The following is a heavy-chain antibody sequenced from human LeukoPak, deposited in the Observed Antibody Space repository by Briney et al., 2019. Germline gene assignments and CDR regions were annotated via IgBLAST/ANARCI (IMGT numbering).Heavy chain of an antibody. D-gene: IGHD2-2*01. CDR3: ARDSKWDCSSTSCWDYYYYGMDV. V-gene: IGHV1-69*01. Sequence: SVTVSCTASGGTFSSYAISWVRQAPGQGLEWMGGIIPIFGTANYAQEFQGRVTITADESTSTAYMELGSLRSEDTAVYYCARDSKWDCSSTSCWDYYYYGMDVWGQGTTVTVSS. CDR1: GGTFSSYA. J-gene: IGHJ6*02. CDR2: IIPIFGTA.